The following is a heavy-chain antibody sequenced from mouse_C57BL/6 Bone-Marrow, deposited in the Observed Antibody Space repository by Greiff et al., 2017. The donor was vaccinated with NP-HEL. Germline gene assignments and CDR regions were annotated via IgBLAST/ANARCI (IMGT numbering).Heavy chain of an antibody. CDR2: IYPRDGST. CDR1: GYTFTDHT. D-gene: IGHD1-1*01. V-gene: IGHV1-78*01. J-gene: IGHJ2*01. Sequence: VQRVESDAELVKPGASVKISCKVSGYTFTDHTIHWMKQRPEQGLEWIGYIYPRDGSTKYNETFKGKATLTADKSSSTAYMQLNSLTSEDSAVYFCARKGYGSSYGYFDYWGQGTTLTVSS. CDR3: ARKGYGSSYGYFDY.